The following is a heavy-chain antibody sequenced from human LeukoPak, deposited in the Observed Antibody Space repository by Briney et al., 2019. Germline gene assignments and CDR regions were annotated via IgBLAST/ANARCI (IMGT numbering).Heavy chain of an antibody. CDR2: VFHSGNT. CDR1: GYSISSTYY. Sequence: TSETLSLTCTVSGYSISSTYYWGWIRQPPGKGLEWVGSVFHSGNTYYNPSLKSRLTISADTSKNQFSLTLTSVTAADTAVYYCARDRSVGVLPAPPFDFWGQGTLVTVSS. V-gene: IGHV4-38-2*02. CDR3: ARDRSVGVLPAPPFDF. D-gene: IGHD6-6*01. J-gene: IGHJ4*02.